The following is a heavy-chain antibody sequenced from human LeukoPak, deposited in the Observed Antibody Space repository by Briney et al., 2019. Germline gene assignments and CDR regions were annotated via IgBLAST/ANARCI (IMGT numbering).Heavy chain of an antibody. V-gene: IGHV3-30*18. CDR1: GFTFSSYG. CDR2: ISYDGSNK. J-gene: IGHJ4*02. Sequence: GGSLRLSCAASGFTFSSYGMHWVRQAPGKGLEWVAVISYDGSNKYYADSVKGRFTISRDNSKNTLYLQMSSLRGEDTAVYSCVKRTTGTNFFDYWGQGTLVTVSS. D-gene: IGHD1-1*01. CDR3: VKRTTGTNFFDY.